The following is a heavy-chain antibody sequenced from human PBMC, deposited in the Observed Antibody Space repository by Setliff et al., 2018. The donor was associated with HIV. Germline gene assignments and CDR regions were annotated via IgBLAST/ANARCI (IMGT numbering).Heavy chain of an antibody. Sequence: GASVKVSCKASGYTFNNYYMHWVRQAPGQGLEWMGIINPSANRTYYAQKFQGRVTMTRDTSTSSVYMELRSLRSEDTAVYYCARAYYDSVWGSHRYRFYYFDYWGQGSLVTVSS. CDR1: GYTFNNYY. CDR3: ARAYYDSVWGSHRYRFYYFDY. J-gene: IGHJ4*02. CDR2: INPSANRT. D-gene: IGHD3-16*02. V-gene: IGHV1-46*02.